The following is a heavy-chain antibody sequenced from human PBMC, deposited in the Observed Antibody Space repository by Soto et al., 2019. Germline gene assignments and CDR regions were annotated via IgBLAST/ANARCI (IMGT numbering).Heavy chain of an antibody. CDR2: IYYSGNT. J-gene: IGHJ4*02. D-gene: IGHD3-22*01. Sequence: SETLSLTCTVSGGSISSSVYYWSWIRQHPGKGLEWIGYIYYSGNTYYNPSLKSRVTMSVDTSKNQFSLRLSSVTAADTAVYYCARGNYDSSGYYYLYFDYWGRGTLVTVSS. CDR3: ARGNYDSSGYYYLYFDY. V-gene: IGHV4-31*03. CDR1: GGSISSSVYY.